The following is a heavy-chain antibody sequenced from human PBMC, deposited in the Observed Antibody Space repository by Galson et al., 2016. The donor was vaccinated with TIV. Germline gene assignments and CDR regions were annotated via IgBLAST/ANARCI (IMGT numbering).Heavy chain of an antibody. Sequence: LRLSCAASAFTVSDNYMTWVRQAPGKGLEWVAIMSSGGSLNYADFVRGRFTVSRDTSKNTLYLQMNSLRTDDTAIYYCTRERRFCGNNCYLSYYYGMDVWGQGTTVTVSS. CDR1: AFTVSDNY. CDR3: TRERRFCGNNCYLSYYYGMDV. D-gene: IGHD2-21*01. CDR2: MSSGGSL. V-gene: IGHV3-66*02. J-gene: IGHJ6*02.